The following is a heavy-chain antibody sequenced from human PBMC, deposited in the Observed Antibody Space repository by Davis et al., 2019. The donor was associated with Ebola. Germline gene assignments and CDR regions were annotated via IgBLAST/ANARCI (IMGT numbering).Heavy chain of an antibody. Sequence: GESLKISCAASGFTFSSYAMSWVRQAPGKGLEWVSAISGSGGSTYYADSVKGRFTISRDNSKNTLYLQMNSLRAEDTAVYYCAKRSNPLDYWGQGTLVTVSS. CDR3: AKRSNPLDY. D-gene: IGHD4-11*01. J-gene: IGHJ4*02. CDR2: ISGSGGST. CDR1: GFTFSSYA. V-gene: IGHV3-23*01.